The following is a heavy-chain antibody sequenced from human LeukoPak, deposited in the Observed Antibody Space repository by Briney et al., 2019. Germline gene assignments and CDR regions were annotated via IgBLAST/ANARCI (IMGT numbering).Heavy chain of an antibody. CDR2: ISAYNGNT. CDR3: ARVKYSIFPSEYYYYYMDV. Sequence: ASVKVSCKASGYTFTSYGISWVRQAPGQGLEWMGWISAYNGNTNYAQKLQGRVTMTTDTSTSTAYMELRSLRSDDTAVYYCARVKYSIFPSEYYYYYMDVWGKGTTVTVSS. CDR1: GYTFTSYG. D-gene: IGHD6-6*01. V-gene: IGHV1-18*01. J-gene: IGHJ6*03.